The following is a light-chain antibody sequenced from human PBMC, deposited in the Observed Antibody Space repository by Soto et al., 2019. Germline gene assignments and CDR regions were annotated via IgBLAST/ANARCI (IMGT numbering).Light chain of an antibody. V-gene: IGKV3-20*01. CDR3: QQYGSSPQT. CDR1: QSVSSSY. J-gene: IGKJ1*01. Sequence: DTVLTQSPCTVSLSPGERATLSCRASQSVSSSYLAWYQQKPGQAPRLLIYGASSRATGIPDRFSGSGSGTDFTLTISRLEPEDFAVYYCQQYGSSPQTFGQGTKVDIK. CDR2: GAS.